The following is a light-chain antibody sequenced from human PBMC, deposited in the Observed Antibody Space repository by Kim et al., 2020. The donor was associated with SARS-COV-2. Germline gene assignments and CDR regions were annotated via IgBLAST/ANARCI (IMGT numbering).Light chain of an antibody. Sequence: DIVMTQSPATLSASPGDRVTLSCRASQSVASNLAWYQEKPGQPPRLLIYGASTRATDIPVRFTGSGSGTEFTLTISSLQSEDFAVYYCQQYNNWPPWTFGQGTKVDIK. CDR3: QQYNNWPPWT. CDR2: GAS. CDR1: QSVASN. V-gene: IGKV3-15*01. J-gene: IGKJ1*01.